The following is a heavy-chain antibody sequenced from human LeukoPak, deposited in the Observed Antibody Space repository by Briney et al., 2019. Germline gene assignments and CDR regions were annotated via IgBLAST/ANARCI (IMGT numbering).Heavy chain of an antibody. CDR1: GYTFTSYA. Sequence: ASVKVSCKASGYTFTSYAMHWVRQAPGQRLEWMGWINAGNGNTKYSQKFQGRVTMTRDTSTSTVYMELSSLRSEDTAVYYCARKNYGDGSDYWGQGTLVTVSS. J-gene: IGHJ4*02. D-gene: IGHD4-17*01. CDR3: ARKNYGDGSDY. V-gene: IGHV1-3*01. CDR2: INAGNGNT.